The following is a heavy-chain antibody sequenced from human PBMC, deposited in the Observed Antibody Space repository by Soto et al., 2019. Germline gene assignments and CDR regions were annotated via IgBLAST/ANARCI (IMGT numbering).Heavy chain of an antibody. CDR3: AKFTGSSFGMDY. CDR1: GFTFSSYA. V-gene: IGHV3-23*01. J-gene: IGHJ4*02. Sequence: PGGSLRLSCAASGFTFSSYAMSWVRQAPGKGLEWVSAISGSGGSTYYADSVKGRFTISRDNSKNTLYLQMNSLRAEDTAVYSCAKFTGSSFGMDYWGQGTLVTVSS. D-gene: IGHD6-6*01. CDR2: ISGSGGST.